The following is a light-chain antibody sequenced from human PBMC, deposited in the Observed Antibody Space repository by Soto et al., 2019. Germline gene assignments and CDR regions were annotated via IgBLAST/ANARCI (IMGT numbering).Light chain of an antibody. CDR2: EVS. Sequence: QSALTQPASVSGSPGQSITISCTGTSSDIGSYNLVSWYQQHPGKAPKVMIYEVSKWPSGVSNRFTGSKSGNTASLTISGPQAEDEADYYCCSYAGSSTWVLGGGTKLTVL. V-gene: IGLV2-23*02. J-gene: IGLJ3*02. CDR3: CSYAGSSTWV. CDR1: SSDIGSYNL.